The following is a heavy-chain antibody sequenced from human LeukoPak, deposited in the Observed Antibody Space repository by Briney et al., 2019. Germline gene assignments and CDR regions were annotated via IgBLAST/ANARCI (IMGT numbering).Heavy chain of an antibody. D-gene: IGHD3-10*01. J-gene: IGHJ4*02. CDR3: ARGGVTLGVVRGVILFDY. Sequence: SETLSLTCAVYGGSFSGYYLSWIRQPPGKGLEWIGEINHSGSTNYNPSRKSRVTISVDTSKHQFSLKLSSVTAADTAVYYCARGGVTLGVVRGVILFDYWGQGTLVTVSS. CDR1: GGSFSGYY. V-gene: IGHV4-34*01. CDR2: INHSGST.